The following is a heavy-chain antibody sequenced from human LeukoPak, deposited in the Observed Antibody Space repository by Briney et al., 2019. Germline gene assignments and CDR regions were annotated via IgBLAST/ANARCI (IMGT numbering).Heavy chain of an antibody. V-gene: IGHV4-59*01. Sequence: SETLSLTCTVSGGPISSYYWSWIRQPPGKGLEWIGYIYYSGSTNYNPSLKSRVTISVDTSKNQFSLKLSSVTAADTAVYYCARDVAAGFDAFDIWGQGTMVTVSS. CDR2: IYYSGST. CDR1: GGPISSYY. D-gene: IGHD6-13*01. J-gene: IGHJ3*02. CDR3: ARDVAAGFDAFDI.